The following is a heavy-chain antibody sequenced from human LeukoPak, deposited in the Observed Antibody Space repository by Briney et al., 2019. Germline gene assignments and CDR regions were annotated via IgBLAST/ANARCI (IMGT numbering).Heavy chain of an antibody. D-gene: IGHD2-2*01. V-gene: IGHV3-43*01. Sequence: GGSLRLSCAASGLTFNAYTFHWVRQAPGKGLEWVSLISRDGTYTYYADSVKGRFTISRDNSKNTVFLQMSSLRTEDTALYYCPKDRYCTTTNCPLDYWGQGTLVPVSS. CDR2: ISRDGTYT. CDR3: PKDRYCTTTNCPLDY. J-gene: IGHJ4*02. CDR1: GLTFNAYT.